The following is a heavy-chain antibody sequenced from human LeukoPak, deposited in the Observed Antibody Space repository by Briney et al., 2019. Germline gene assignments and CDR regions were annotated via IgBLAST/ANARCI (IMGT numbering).Heavy chain of an antibody. CDR3: ARMWARPPYYMDV. J-gene: IGHJ6*03. CDR2: IDWDDDK. Sequence: SGPALVKPTQTLTLTCTFSGFSLSTSGMRVSWILQPPGKALEWLARIDWDDDKFYSTSLKTRLTISKDASKNQVVLTMTNMDPVDTATYYCARMWARPPYYMDVWGKGTTVTVSS. CDR1: GFSLSTSGMR. D-gene: IGHD1-26*01. V-gene: IGHV2-70*04.